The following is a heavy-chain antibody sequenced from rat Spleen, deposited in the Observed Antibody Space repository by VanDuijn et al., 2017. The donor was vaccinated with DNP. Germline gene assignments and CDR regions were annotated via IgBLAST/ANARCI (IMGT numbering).Heavy chain of an antibody. V-gene: IGHV7-7*01. CDR2: IRNKANGYTT. CDR3: ASGAPNRY. CDR1: GFTFTDFY. Sequence: EVKLLESGGGLVQPGGSMRLSCAASGFTFTDFYMNWIRQPAGKAPEWLGFIRNKANGYTTEYNPSVKGRFTISRENTQNMLYLQMNTLRAEDTATYYCASGAPNRYWGQGVMVTVSS. J-gene: IGHJ2*01. D-gene: IGHD3-4*01.